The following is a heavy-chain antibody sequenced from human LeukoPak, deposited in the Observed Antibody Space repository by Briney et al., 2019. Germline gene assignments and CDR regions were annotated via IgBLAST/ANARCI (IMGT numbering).Heavy chain of an antibody. J-gene: IGHJ4*02. CDR3: VGGDY. Sequence: GGSLRLSCEASGFTFSLYNMNWVRQAPGKGPEWLSYITSSSDSIYYADSVKDRFTISRDNAKNSLYLQMNSLRAEDTAVYYCVGGDYWGQGTLVTVSS. CDR2: ITSSSDSI. CDR1: GFTFSLYN. V-gene: IGHV3-48*04.